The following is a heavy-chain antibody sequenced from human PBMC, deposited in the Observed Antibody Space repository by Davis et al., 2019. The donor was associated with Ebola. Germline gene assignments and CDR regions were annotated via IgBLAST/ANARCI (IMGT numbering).Heavy chain of an antibody. CDR2: INAGNGST. V-gene: IGHV1-3*01. D-gene: IGHD1-7*01. J-gene: IGHJ4*02. CDR3: ARVRRLELTSQSYYFDY. CDR1: GYTFTSYA. Sequence: ASVKVSCKASGYTFTSYAMHWVRQAPGQRLEWMGWINAGNGSTKYSQKFQGRVTITRDTSASTAYMELSSLRSGDTAVYYCARVRRLELTSQSYYFDYWGQGTLVTVSS.